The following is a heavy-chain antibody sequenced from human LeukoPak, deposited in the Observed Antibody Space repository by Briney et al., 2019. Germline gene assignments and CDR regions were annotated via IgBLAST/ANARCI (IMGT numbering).Heavy chain of an antibody. Sequence: SETLSLTCAVYGGSFSGYYWSWIRQPPGKGLEWIGEINHSGSTNYNPSLKSRVTISVDTSKNQFSLKLSSVTAADTAVYYCARALVGGSWFDPWGQGTLVTVSS. CDR3: ARALVGGSWFDP. D-gene: IGHD2-8*02. V-gene: IGHV4-34*01. J-gene: IGHJ5*02. CDR2: INHSGST. CDR1: GGSFSGYY.